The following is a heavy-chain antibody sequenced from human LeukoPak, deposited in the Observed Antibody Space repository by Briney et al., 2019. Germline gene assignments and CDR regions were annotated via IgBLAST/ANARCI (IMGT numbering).Heavy chain of an antibody. CDR1: GFTFSSYA. J-gene: IGHJ6*04. V-gene: IGHV3-23*01. D-gene: IGHD3-10*02. CDR2: ISGSGSTI. Sequence: GGSLRLSCAASGFTFSSYAMSWVRQAPGKGLEWVSAISGSGSTIYYADSVKGRFTISRDNAKNSLYLQMNSLRAEDTAVYCCAELGITMIGGVWGKGTTVTISS. CDR3: AELGITMIGGV.